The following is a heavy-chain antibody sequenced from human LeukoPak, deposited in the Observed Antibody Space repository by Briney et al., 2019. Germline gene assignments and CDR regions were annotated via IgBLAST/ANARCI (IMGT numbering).Heavy chain of an antibody. Sequence: SGTLSLTCAVSGGSISSSNWWNWVRPPPGKGLEWIGEISHSGSTTYNPSLKSRVTISVDKFKNQFSLKLSSVTAADTAVYYCARDFYDSSGYRFYAFDIWGQGTMVTVSS. CDR1: GGSISSSNW. CDR3: ARDFYDSSGYRFYAFDI. D-gene: IGHD3-22*01. V-gene: IGHV4-4*02. CDR2: ISHSGST. J-gene: IGHJ3*02.